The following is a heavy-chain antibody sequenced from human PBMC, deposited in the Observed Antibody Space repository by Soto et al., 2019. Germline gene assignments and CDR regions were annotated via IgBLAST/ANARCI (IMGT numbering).Heavy chain of an antibody. CDR2: IYHSGST. CDR3: AREAAGILNWFDP. D-gene: IGHD6-25*01. Sequence: SETLSLTCTVSGGSISSGGYYCSWIRQHPGKGLEWIGYIYHSGSTYYNPSLKSRVTISVDTSKNQFSLKVSSVTAADTAVYYCAREAAGILNWFDPWGEGTLVTVSS. J-gene: IGHJ5*02. CDR1: GGSISSGGYY. V-gene: IGHV4-31*03.